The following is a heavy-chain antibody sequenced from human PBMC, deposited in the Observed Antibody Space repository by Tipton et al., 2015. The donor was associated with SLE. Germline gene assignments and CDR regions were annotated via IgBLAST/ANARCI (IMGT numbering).Heavy chain of an antibody. CDR2: INHSGST. CDR3: ARDSRLVVYAAYYYYYGMDV. V-gene: IGHV4-34*01. CDR1: GGSFSNYY. D-gene: IGHD2-8*02. J-gene: IGHJ6*02. Sequence: TLSLTCAVYGGSFSNYYWSWIRQPPGKGLEWIGEINHSGSTNYNPSLKSRVTISVDTSRNQFSLRLISVTAADTAVYYCARDSRLVVYAAYYYYYGMDVWGQGTTVTVSS.